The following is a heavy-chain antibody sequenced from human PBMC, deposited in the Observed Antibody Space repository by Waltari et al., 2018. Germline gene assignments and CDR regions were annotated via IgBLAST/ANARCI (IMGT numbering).Heavy chain of an antibody. Sequence: EVQLVESGGGLLQPGGSLRLSCAASGFTFSGRWMSWVRQAPGKGPEVVANKNQDGSEECYVDSVNGRFTISRDNAKSSLFLQMGGLRADDTAVYYCARGAGWLADHWGQGTVVTVSS. CDR2: KNQDGSEE. CDR3: ARGAGWLADH. J-gene: IGHJ5*02. V-gene: IGHV3-7*01. D-gene: IGHD6-19*01. CDR1: GFTFSGRW.